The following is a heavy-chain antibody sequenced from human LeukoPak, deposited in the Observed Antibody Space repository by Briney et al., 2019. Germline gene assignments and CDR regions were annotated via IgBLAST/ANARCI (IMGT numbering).Heavy chain of an antibody. CDR3: AREGVGELYGVWFDP. V-gene: IGHV1-18*01. CDR1: GYTFTSYG. CDR2: INSYNGNT. D-gene: IGHD3-10*01. Sequence: GASVKVSCKASGYTFTSYGISWVRQAPGQGLEWVGWINSYNGNTNYAQKLQGRVTLTTDTSTSTAYMELRSLRSDDTAVYYCAREGVGELYGVWFDPWGQGTLVTVSS. J-gene: IGHJ5*02.